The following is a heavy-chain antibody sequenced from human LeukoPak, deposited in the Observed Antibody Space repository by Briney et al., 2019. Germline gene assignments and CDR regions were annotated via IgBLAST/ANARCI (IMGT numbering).Heavy chain of an antibody. J-gene: IGHJ2*01. Sequence: ASVKVSCKASGYTLSGFYMHWVRQAPGQGLEWMGWINPNGGGTDYAQKFQGRVTMTRDTSIPTVYMELNRLTSDDTAVYYCARDRSRYFDLWGRGTLVTVSS. CDR2: INPNGGGT. V-gene: IGHV1-2*02. CDR3: ARDRSRYFDL. CDR1: GYTLSGFY.